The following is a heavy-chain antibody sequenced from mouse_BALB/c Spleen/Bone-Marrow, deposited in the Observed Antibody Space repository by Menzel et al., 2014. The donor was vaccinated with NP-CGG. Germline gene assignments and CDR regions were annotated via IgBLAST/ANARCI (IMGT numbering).Heavy chain of an antibody. J-gene: IGHJ2*01. D-gene: IGHD2-12*01. V-gene: IGHV3-2*02. CDR1: GYSITSDYA. CDR3: ARKLYYFDY. CDR2: ISYSGGT. Sequence: EVQGVESGPGLVKPSQSLSLTCTVTGYSITSDYAWNWIRQFPGNKLEWMGSISYSGGTDYNPTLKSRFSITRDTSKNQFFLQLNSVTAEDTATYYCARKLYYFDYWGHGTTLTVSS.